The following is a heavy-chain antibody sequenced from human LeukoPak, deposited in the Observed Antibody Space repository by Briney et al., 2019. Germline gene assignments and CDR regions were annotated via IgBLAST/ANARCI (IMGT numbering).Heavy chain of an antibody. CDR1: GGTFSSYA. V-gene: IGHV1-69*05. J-gene: IGHJ1*01. D-gene: IGHD2-2*02. CDR3: AKDINVIPPAIGGFQH. CDR2: IIPIFGTA. Sequence: GASVKVSCKASGGTFSSYAISWVRQAPGQGLEWMGRIIPIFGTANYAQKFQGRVTITTDESTSTAYMELSSLRSEDTAVYYCAKDINVIPPAIGGFQHWGQGTLVTVSS.